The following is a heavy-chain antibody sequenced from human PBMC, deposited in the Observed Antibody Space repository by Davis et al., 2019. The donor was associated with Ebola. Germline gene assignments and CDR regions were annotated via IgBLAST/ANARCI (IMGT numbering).Heavy chain of an antibody. CDR2: IYYSGNT. CDR1: GDSISSGGYY. Sequence: PSETLSLTCSVSGDSISSGGYYWSWIRQHPEKSLEWIGHIYYSGNTYYNPSLKSRVTISVDTSKNTFSLNLISVTAADTAVYYCARDLRYDSSGYDYYFYMDVWGKGTTVTVSS. D-gene: IGHD3-22*01. CDR3: ARDLRYDSSGYDYYFYMDV. J-gene: IGHJ6*03. V-gene: IGHV4-31*03.